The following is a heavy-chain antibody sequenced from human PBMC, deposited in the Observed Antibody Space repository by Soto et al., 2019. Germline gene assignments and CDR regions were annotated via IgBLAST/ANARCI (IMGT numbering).Heavy chain of an antibody. J-gene: IGHJ4*02. CDR2: IRSRPYGGTT. CDR3: SRDGDYYVSGTYGYFVY. V-gene: IGHV3-49*04. D-gene: IGHD3-10*01. CDR1: GFTFGDYA. Sequence: GSLRLSCTASGFTFGDYAMSWVRQAPGKGLEWVGLIRSRPYGGTTEYAASVRGRFTISRDDSKSVAYLQMNSLKTDDTALYYCSRDGDYYVSGTYGYFVYWGQGTLVTVSS.